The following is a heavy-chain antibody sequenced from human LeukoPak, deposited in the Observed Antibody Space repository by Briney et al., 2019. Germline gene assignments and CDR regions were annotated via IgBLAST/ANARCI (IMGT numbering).Heavy chain of an antibody. CDR2: IYYSGST. V-gene: IGHV4-59*01. Sequence: GSLRLSCAASGFTFSSYAMSWIRQPPGKGLEWIGYIYYSGSTNYNPSLKSRVTMSVDTSKNQFSLKLSSVTAADTAVYYCARVASYYDSSGYYLPDYWGQGTLVTVSS. D-gene: IGHD3-22*01. J-gene: IGHJ4*02. CDR1: GFTFSSYA. CDR3: ARVASYYDSSGYYLPDY.